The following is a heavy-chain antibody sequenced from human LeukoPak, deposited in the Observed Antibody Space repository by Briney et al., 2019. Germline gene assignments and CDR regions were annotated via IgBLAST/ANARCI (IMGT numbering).Heavy chain of an antibody. CDR3: AIIYLIVEATTFDY. D-gene: IGHD1-26*01. CDR2: ISSSSSTI. J-gene: IGHJ4*02. CDR1: GFTFSNYE. V-gene: IGHV3-48*01. Sequence: GGSLRLSCAASGFTFSNYEMNWVRQAPGKGLEWVSYISSSSSTIYYADSVKGRFTISRDNAKNSLYLQMNSLRAEDTAVYYCAIIYLIVEATTFDYWGQGTLVTVSS.